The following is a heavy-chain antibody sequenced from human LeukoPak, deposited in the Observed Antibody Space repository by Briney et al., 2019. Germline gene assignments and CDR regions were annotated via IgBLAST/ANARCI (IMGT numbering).Heavy chain of an antibody. V-gene: IGHV3-9*01. CDR3: AKDHNYGSGSYTLGAFDI. J-gene: IGHJ3*02. D-gene: IGHD3-10*01. Sequence: LSLTCTVSGGSISSYYWSWIRQAPGKGLEWASGISWNSGSIGYADPVKGRFTISRDNAKNSLYLQMNSLRAEDTALYYCAKDHNYGSGSYTLGAFDIWGQGTMVTVSS. CDR1: GGSISSYY. CDR2: ISWNSGSI.